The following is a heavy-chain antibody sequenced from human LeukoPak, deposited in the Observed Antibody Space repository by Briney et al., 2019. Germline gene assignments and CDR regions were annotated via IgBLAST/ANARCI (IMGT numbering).Heavy chain of an antibody. CDR3: ARVTSYYYDTSDKDAFDI. CDR2: INPRGGST. V-gene: IGHV1-46*01. J-gene: IGHJ3*02. D-gene: IGHD3-22*01. Sequence: ASVKVSCKASGYTFTSHFMHWARQAPGQGLEWMGIINPRGGSTSYTQKFQGRVTMTRDTSTSTVYMELSSLRSEDTAVYYCARVTSYYYDTSDKDAFDIWGQGTMVTVSS. CDR1: GYTFTSHF.